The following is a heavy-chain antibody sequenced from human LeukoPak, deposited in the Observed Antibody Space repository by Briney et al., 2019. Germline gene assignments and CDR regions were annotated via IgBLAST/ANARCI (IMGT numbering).Heavy chain of an antibody. CDR3: AREGSVSIAAAGTYRTWFDP. CDR1: GDSVSSNSAA. Sequence: SQTLSLTCAISGDSVSSNSAAWNWIRQSPSRGLEWLGRTYYRSKWYNDYAVSVKSRITINPDTSKNQFSLQLNSVTPEDTAVYYCAREGSVSIAAAGTYRTWFDPWGQGTLVTVSS. J-gene: IGHJ5*02. D-gene: IGHD6-13*01. CDR2: TYYRSKWYN. V-gene: IGHV6-1*01.